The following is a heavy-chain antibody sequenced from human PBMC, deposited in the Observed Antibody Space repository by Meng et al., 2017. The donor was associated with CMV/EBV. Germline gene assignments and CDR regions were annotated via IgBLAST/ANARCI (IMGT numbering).Heavy chain of an antibody. CDR1: GYTFTGYY. D-gene: IGHD4-11*01. V-gene: IGHV1-2*02. CDR2: INPNSGGT. CDR3: ASGNLDSNSYYYYYGMDV. J-gene: IGHJ6*02. Sequence: ASVKVSCKASGYTFTGYYMHWVRQAPGQGLEWMGWINPNSGGTNYAQKFQGRVTMTRDTSISTAYMELSRLRSDDTAVYYCASGNLDSNSYYYYYGMDVWGQGTTVPSP.